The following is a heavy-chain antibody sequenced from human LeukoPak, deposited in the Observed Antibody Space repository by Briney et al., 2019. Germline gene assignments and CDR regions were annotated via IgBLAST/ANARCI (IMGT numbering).Heavy chain of an antibody. J-gene: IGHJ4*02. D-gene: IGHD3-10*01. CDR1: GGSFSNYY. CDR2: ISHSGST. Sequence: PSETLSLTCAVYGGSFSNYYWTWIRQPPGKGLEWIGEISHSGSTNYNPSLKSRVTMSVDPSKNQFSLKLSSVTAADTAVYYCARTSIWFGELVPFDYWGQGTLVTVSS. CDR3: ARTSIWFGELVPFDY. V-gene: IGHV4-34*01.